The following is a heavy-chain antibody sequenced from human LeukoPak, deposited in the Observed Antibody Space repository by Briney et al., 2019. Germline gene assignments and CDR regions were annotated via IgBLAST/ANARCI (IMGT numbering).Heavy chain of an antibody. CDR1: AGSISSYY. D-gene: IGHD6-13*01. CDR3: ARDSSSQGYFDY. CDR2: IYTSGST. V-gene: IGHV4-4*07. J-gene: IGHJ4*02. Sequence: SETLSLTCTVSAGSISSYYWSWIRQPAGKGLEWIGRIYTSGSTNYNPSLKSRVTMSVDTSKNQFSLKLSSVTAADTAVYYCARDSSSQGYFDYWGQGTLVTVSS.